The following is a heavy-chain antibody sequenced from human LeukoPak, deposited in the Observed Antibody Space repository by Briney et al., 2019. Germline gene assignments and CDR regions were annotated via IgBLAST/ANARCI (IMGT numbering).Heavy chain of an antibody. J-gene: IGHJ3*02. D-gene: IGHD6-13*01. CDR2: ISSSSSYI. CDR1: GFTFSSYS. V-gene: IGHV3-21*01. CDR3: ARDPLGAAAGTGAFDI. Sequence: GGSLRLSCAASGFTFSSYSMNWVRQAPGKGLEWVSSISSSSSYIYYADSVKGRFTISRDNAKNSLYLQMNSLRAEDTAVYYCARDPLGAAAGTGAFDIWGQGTMVTVSS.